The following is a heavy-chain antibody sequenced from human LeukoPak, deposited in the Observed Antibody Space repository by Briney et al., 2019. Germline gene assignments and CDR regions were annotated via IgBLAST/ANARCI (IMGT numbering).Heavy chain of an antibody. CDR3: ARTAVYYDSSGYYYYFDY. CDR2: ISAYNGNT. Sequence: ASVKVSYKASGYTFTSYGISWVRQAPGQGLEWMGWISAYNGNTNYAQKLQGRVTMTTDTSTSTAYMELRSLRSDDTAVYYCARTAVYYDSSGYYYYFDYWGQGTLVTASS. D-gene: IGHD3-22*01. CDR1: GYTFTSYG. V-gene: IGHV1-18*01. J-gene: IGHJ4*02.